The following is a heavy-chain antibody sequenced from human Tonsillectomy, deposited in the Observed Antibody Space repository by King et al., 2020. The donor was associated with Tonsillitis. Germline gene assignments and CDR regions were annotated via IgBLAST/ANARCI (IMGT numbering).Heavy chain of an antibody. CDR3: ARDRGGGWTLEYFQH. CDR2: ITSSSSYI. D-gene: IGHD3/OR15-3a*01. V-gene: IGHV3-21*01. CDR1: GFTFSAYS. Sequence: VQLVESGGGLVKPGGSLRLSCAASGFTFSAYSMNCVRQAPGKGLEWVSSITSSSSYIYYADSVKGRFSISRENANNSLYLQMNSLRAEDTAVYYWARDRGGGWTLEYFQHWGQGTLVTVSS. J-gene: IGHJ1*01.